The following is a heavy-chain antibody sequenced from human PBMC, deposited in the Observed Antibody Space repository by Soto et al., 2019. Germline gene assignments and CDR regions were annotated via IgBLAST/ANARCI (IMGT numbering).Heavy chain of an antibody. CDR1: GGSISSYY. V-gene: IGHV4-59*12. J-gene: IGHJ4*02. Sequence: PSETLSLTCTVSGGSISSYYWSWIRQPPGKGLEWIGYIYYSGSTNYNPSLKSRVTISVDTSKNQFSLKLSSVTAADTAVYYCAGGIAARILGYWGKGTLVTVSS. CDR3: AGGIAARILGY. CDR2: IYYSGST. D-gene: IGHD6-6*01.